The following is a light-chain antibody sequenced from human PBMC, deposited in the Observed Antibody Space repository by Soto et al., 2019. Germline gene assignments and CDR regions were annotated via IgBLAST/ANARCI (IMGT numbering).Light chain of an antibody. CDR2: WAS. Sequence: DIHMTQSPATLSASVGDRVTITCRASQSISTWLAWYQQKPGKAPKLLIYWASSLESGVPSRFSGSGSGTEVTLTISSRQPDDFATYYCQHSTTHSVTFGPGTKVDIK. J-gene: IGKJ3*01. CDR1: QSISTW. CDR3: QHSTTHSVT. V-gene: IGKV1-5*03.